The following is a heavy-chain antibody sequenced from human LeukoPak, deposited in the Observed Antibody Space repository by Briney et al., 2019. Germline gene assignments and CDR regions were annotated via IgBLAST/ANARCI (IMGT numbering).Heavy chain of an antibody. Sequence: SVKVSCKASGGTFSSYAISWVRQAPGQGLEWMGGIIPIFGTANYAQKFQGRVTMTRDTSTSTVYMELSSLRSEDTAVYYCARAGPYCGGDCYPDFDYWGQGTLVTVSS. CDR3: ARAGPYCGGDCYPDFDY. D-gene: IGHD2-21*02. V-gene: IGHV1-69*05. CDR2: IIPIFGTA. J-gene: IGHJ4*02. CDR1: GGTFSSYA.